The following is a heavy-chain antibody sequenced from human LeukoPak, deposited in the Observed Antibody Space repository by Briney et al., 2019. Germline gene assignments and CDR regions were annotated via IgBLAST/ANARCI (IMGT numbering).Heavy chain of an antibody. J-gene: IGHJ4*02. Sequence: AGGSLRLSCAASGFTFDDNAMHWVRQRPGKGLEWVSLITGDGSVTYQADSVRGRFSISRDNSKNSLYLQMNGLKTEDTALYFCARSRNYSSGGYISHWGPGTLVTVS. D-gene: IGHD3-10*01. CDR1: GFTFDDNA. V-gene: IGHV3-43*02. CDR2: ITGDGSVT. CDR3: ARSRNYSSGGYISH.